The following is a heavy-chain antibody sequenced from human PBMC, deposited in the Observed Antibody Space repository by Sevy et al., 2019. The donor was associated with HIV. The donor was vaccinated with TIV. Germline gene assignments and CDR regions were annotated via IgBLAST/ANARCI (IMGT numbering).Heavy chain of an antibody. J-gene: IGHJ3*02. CDR2: FYPGNSDV. Sequence: GESPNISCKGSGYIFKNYWIGWVRQVPGKGLEWMGIFYPGNSDVRYSPSFQGHVTISADKSISAAYLQWRSLKASDTAMYFCARGLYYYDSSGYSDAFDIWGQGTMVTVSS. V-gene: IGHV5-51*01. D-gene: IGHD3-22*01. CDR1: GYIFKNYW. CDR3: ARGLYYYDSSGYSDAFDI.